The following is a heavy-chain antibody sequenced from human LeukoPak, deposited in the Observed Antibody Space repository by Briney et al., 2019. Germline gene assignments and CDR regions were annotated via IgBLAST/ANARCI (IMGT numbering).Heavy chain of an antibody. CDR1: GFTFDDYA. J-gene: IGHJ4*02. CDR3: ARTFPYFDY. Sequence: PGRSLRLSCAASGFTFDDYAMHWVRQAPGKGLEWVSGISWNSGSIGYADSVKGRFTISRDNAENSLYLQMNSLRAEDTAVYYCARTFPYFDYWGQGTLVTVSS. V-gene: IGHV3-9*01. D-gene: IGHD1-14*01. CDR2: ISWNSGSI.